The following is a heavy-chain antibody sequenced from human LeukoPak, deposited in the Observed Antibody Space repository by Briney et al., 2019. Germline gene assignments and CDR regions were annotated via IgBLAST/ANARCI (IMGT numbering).Heavy chain of an antibody. CDR2: IRYDGSNK. J-gene: IGHJ4*02. CDR1: GFTFSSYG. D-gene: IGHD3-22*01. CDR3: AKPLDSSGYVLDF. Sequence: GETLRLSCAASGFTFSSYGMHWVRQAPGKGLEWVGFIRYDGSNKYYADSVKGRFTISRDNSKNTLYLQMSSLRPEDTAVYYCAKPLDSSGYVLDFWGQGTLVTVSS. V-gene: IGHV3-30*02.